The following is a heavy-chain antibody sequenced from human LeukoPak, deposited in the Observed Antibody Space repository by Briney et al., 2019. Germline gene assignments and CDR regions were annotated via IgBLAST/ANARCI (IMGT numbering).Heavy chain of an antibody. CDR1: GGSISNSY. J-gene: IGHJ5*02. V-gene: IGHV4-59*08. D-gene: IGHD2-2*01. CDR3: ARHGGHCTTTSCFDP. Sequence: SETLSLTCTVSGGSISNSYWSWIRQPPGKGLEWIGYIYSTGSTNSNPSLKSRVTISIDTSKNQFALNLSSVTAADTAVYYCARHGGHCTTTSCFDPWGQGTLVTVSS. CDR2: IYSTGST.